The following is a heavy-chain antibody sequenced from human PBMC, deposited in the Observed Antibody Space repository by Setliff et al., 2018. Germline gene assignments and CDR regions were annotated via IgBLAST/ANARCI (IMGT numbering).Heavy chain of an antibody. CDR2: ISSSSIYI. J-gene: IGHJ4*02. CDR3: ARVRSSLVVAGSADY. D-gene: IGHD6-19*01. Sequence: GGSLRLSCAASGFTLSSYMMNWVRQAPGKGLEWVSSISSSSIYIYYADSVKGRFTISRDNAKNSLYLQMNSLRAEDTAVYYCARVRSSLVVAGSADYWGQGTLVTVSS. CDR1: GFTLSSYM. V-gene: IGHV3-21*01.